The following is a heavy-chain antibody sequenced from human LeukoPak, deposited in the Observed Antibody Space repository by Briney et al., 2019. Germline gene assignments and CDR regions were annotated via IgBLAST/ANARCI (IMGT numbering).Heavy chain of an antibody. J-gene: IGHJ3*02. Sequence: KISCKGSGYSFTSYWIGWVRQMPGKGLEWMGIIYPGDSDTRYSPSFQGQVTISADKSISTAYLQWSSLKASDTAMHYCARRGPYCGGDCYSDAFDIWGQGTMVTVSS. V-gene: IGHV5-51*01. CDR2: IYPGDSDT. CDR1: GYSFTSYW. CDR3: ARRGPYCGGDCYSDAFDI. D-gene: IGHD2-21*02.